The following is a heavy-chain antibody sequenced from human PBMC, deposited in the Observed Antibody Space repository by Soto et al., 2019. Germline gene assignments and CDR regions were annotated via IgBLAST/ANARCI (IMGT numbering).Heavy chain of an antibody. CDR1: GFTFSIYA. V-gene: IGHV3-23*01. Sequence: GGSLRLSCAASGFTFSIYAMSWVRQAPGKGLEWVSAISGSGGSTYYADSVKGRFTISRDNSKNTLYLQMNSLRAEDTAVYYCAKDFSGRNIPFDYWGQGTLVTVSS. CDR2: ISGSGGST. CDR3: AKDFSGRNIPFDY. D-gene: IGHD6-19*01. J-gene: IGHJ4*02.